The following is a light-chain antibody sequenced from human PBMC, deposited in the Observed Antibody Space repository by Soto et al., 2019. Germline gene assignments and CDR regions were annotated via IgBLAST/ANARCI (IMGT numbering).Light chain of an antibody. Sequence: QSALTQPASVSGSPGQSITISCTGTSSDVGRYNLVSWYQQHPGKAPKLMIYEGNKRPSGVSNRFSASKSGNTASLTISGLQAEDEADYYCCAYAGSNTLVFGGGTKLTVL. CDR1: SSDVGRYNL. V-gene: IGLV2-23*01. J-gene: IGLJ2*01. CDR3: CAYAGSNTLV. CDR2: EGN.